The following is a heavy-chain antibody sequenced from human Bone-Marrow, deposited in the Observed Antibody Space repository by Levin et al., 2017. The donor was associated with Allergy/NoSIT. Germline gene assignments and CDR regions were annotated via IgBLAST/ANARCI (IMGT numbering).Heavy chain of an antibody. Sequence: RSGGSLRLSCAASGFTFSSNAMSWIRQAPGQGLERVSHSTSGSGGGVYYAHSVKGRFTISIDNSKSTLYLQMNSLRADDTALYYCARGTYGSFDYWGQGTLVTVSS. D-gene: IGHD1-26*01. CDR2: STSGSGGGV. V-gene: IGHV3-23*01. J-gene: IGHJ4*02. CDR3: ARGTYGSFDY. CDR1: GFTFSSNA.